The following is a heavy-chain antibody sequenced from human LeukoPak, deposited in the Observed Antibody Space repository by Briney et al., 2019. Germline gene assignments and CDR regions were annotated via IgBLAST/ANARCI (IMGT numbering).Heavy chain of an antibody. J-gene: IGHJ4*02. CDR2: IHQDGSDK. D-gene: IGHD5-18*01. CDR3: ARGRYNYGY. V-gene: IGHV3-7*01. CDR1: GFTFSTYW. Sequence: GGSLRLSCAASGFTFSTYWMSWVRQAPGKGLEWVANIHQDGSDKYYVDSVKGRFTISRDNAKNSLYLQVNSLRAEDTAVYYCARGRYNYGYWGQGILITVSS.